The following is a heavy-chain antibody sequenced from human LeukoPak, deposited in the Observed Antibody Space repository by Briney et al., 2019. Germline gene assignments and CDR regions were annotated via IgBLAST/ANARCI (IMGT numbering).Heavy chain of an antibody. J-gene: IGHJ5*02. Sequence: PSETLSLTCTVSGGSISSYYWSWIRQPPGKGLEWIGYIYYSGSTNYNPSLKSRVTISVDTSKNQFSLKLSSVTAADTAVYYCARVGYTHGDWFDPWGQGTLVTVSS. CDR3: ARVGYTHGDWFDP. V-gene: IGHV4-59*08. CDR1: GGSISSYY. CDR2: IYYSGST. D-gene: IGHD2-15*01.